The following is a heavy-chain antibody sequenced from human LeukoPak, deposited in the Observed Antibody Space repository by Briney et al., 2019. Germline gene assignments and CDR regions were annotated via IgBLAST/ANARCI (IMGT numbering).Heavy chain of an antibody. CDR3: ARGKYGGYFIDY. CDR2: INNDGSGT. Sequence: GGSLRLSCAASGFTFSSYWMHWVRQAPGKGPVWVSRINNDGSGTTYADSVKGRFTISRDNAKNTVYLQMNSLRAEDTAVYYCARGKYGGYFIDYWGQGTLVTVSS. J-gene: IGHJ4*02. CDR1: GFTFSSYW. V-gene: IGHV3-74*01. D-gene: IGHD5-12*01.